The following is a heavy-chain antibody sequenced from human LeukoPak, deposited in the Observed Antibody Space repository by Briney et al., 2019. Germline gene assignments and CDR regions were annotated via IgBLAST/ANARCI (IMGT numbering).Heavy chain of an antibody. CDR3: ARDSRRAVVPAATDY. CDR2: INTNTGNP. CDR1: GYTFTSYA. V-gene: IGHV7-4-1*02. Sequence: GASVKVSCKASGYTFTSYAMNWVRQAPGQGLEWMGWINTNTGNPTYAQGFTGRFVFSLDTSVSTAYLQISSLKAEDTAVYYCARDSRRAVVPAATDYWGQGTLVTVSS. J-gene: IGHJ4*02. D-gene: IGHD2-2*01.